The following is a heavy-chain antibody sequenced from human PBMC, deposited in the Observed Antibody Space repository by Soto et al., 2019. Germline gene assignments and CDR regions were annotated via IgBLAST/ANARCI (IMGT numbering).Heavy chain of an antibody. CDR2: INHSGST. CDR3: ARVRGGWNPIKVHDY. D-gene: IGHD6-19*01. CDR1: GGSFSGYY. J-gene: IGHJ4*02. Sequence: TSETLSLTCAVYGGSFSGYYWSWIRQPPGKGLEWIGEINHSGSTNYNPSLKSRVTISVDTSKNQFSLKLSSVTAADTAVYYCARVRGGWNPIKVHDYWGQGTLVTVSS. V-gene: IGHV4-34*01.